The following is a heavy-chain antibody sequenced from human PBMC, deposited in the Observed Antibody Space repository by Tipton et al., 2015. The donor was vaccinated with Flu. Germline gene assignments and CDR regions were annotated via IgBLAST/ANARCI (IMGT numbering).Heavy chain of an antibody. V-gene: IGHV4-59*01. D-gene: IGHD3-16*02. CDR3: ARDYLLGDLSFFDN. CDR2: VYYTGTT. Sequence: TLSLTCTVSGGSISSYYWTWIRQTPGKGLEWMGYVYYTGTTTYNPSLKSRVTMALDTSKKQSSLTLNSVTAADTAVYFCARDYLLGDLSFFDNWGQGTLVTVSS. CDR1: GGSISSYY. J-gene: IGHJ4*02.